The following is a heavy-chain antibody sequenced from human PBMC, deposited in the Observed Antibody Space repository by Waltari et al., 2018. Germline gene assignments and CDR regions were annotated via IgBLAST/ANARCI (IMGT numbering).Heavy chain of an antibody. CDR3: VTTQGPGKNYMDV. CDR1: GFTFSTYA. J-gene: IGHJ6*03. V-gene: IGHV3-23*03. CDR2: IHSGDSEI. Sequence: EVQLLESGGGLVQPGGSLRLSCAASGFTFSTYAMTWVRQAPGRGLEWVSSIHSGDSEIHYADSVEGRFTISRDYSKNTLYLQMYSLRAEDTAVYYCVTTQGPGKNYMDVWGKGTTVTVSS.